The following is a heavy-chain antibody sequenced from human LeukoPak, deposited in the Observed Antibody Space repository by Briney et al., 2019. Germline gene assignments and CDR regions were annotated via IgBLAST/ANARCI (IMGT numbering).Heavy chain of an antibody. CDR2: ISSNGGST. V-gene: IGHV3-64D*06. J-gene: IGHJ4*02. CDR1: GLTFRRYV. D-gene: IGHD3-22*01. Sequence: GGSLRLSCSASGLTFRRYVMYWVRQAPGKGLKYVSVISSNGGSTNYAYSLKGRFTISRDNSKNTLYLQMSSLRAEGTAVYYCVKGNNYDSSGYQFDYWGQGTLVTVSS. CDR3: VKGNNYDSSGYQFDY.